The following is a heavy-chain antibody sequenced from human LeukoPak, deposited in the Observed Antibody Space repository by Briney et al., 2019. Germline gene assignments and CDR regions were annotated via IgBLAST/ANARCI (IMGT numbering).Heavy chain of an antibody. CDR2: IIPIFGTA. D-gene: IGHD4-11*01. J-gene: IGHJ4*02. CDR3: ARDLSVRDYSNHRYFDY. CDR1: GGTFSSYA. V-gene: IGHV1-69*13. Sequence: SVKVSCKASGGTFSSYAISWVRQAPGQGLEWMGGIIPIFGTANYAQKFQGRVTITAAESTSTAYMELSSLRSEDTAVYYCARDLSVRDYSNHRYFDYWGQGTLVTVSS.